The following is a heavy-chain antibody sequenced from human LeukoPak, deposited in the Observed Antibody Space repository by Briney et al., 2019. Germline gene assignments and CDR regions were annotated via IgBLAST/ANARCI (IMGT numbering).Heavy chain of an antibody. CDR3: ARVSPAVGAFDI. CDR1: GGSISSYY. CDR2: FYYSGSS. J-gene: IGHJ3*02. V-gene: IGHV4-59*01. D-gene: IGHD6-13*01. Sequence: SETLSLTCTVSGGSISSYYWSWIRQPPGKGLEWIGYFYYSGSSNYNPSLKSRVTISGDTSKNQFSLKLSSVTAADTAIYYCARVSPAVGAFDIWGRGSMVTVSS.